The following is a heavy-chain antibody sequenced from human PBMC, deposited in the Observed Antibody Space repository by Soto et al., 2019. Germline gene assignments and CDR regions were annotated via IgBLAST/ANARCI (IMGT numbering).Heavy chain of an antibody. J-gene: IGHJ4*02. V-gene: IGHV3-30*18. CDR1: GFTFSSYG. CDR2: ISYDGSNK. Sequence: GGSLRLSCAASGFTFSSYGMHWVRQAPGKGLEWVAVISYDGSNKYYADSVKGRFTISRDNSKNTLYLQMNSLRAEDTAVYYCAKDRGHDYGGFLDYWGQGTLVTVYS. D-gene: IGHD4-17*01. CDR3: AKDRGHDYGGFLDY.